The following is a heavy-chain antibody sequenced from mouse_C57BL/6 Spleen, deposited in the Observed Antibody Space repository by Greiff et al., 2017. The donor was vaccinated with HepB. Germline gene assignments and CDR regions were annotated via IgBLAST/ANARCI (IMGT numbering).Heavy chain of an antibody. V-gene: IGHV3-6*01. J-gene: IGHJ4*01. CDR1: GYSITSGYY. D-gene: IGHD1-1*01. Sequence: EVQLQESGPGLVKPSQSLSLTCSVTGYSITSGYYWNWIRQFPGNKLEWMGYISYDGSNNYNPSLKNRISITRDTSKNQFFLKLNSVTTEDTATYYCARHGSTLMDYWGQGTSVTVSS. CDR2: ISYDGSN. CDR3: ARHGSTLMDY.